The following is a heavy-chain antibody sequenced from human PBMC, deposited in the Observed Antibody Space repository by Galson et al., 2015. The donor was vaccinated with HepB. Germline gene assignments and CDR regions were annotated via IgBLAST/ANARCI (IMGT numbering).Heavy chain of an antibody. CDR3: ARSGTAAGFLGH. D-gene: IGHD6-13*01. CDR1: GYTFTNYY. J-gene: IGHJ4*02. Sequence: SVKVSCKASGYTFTNYYMYWVRQAPGQGLEWMGWINPNSGDTNYAQKFQGRVTMTTDTSTSTAYMELRNLRSDDTAVFYCARSGTAAGFLGHRGQGTLVTVSS. V-gene: IGHV1-2*02. CDR2: INPNSGDT.